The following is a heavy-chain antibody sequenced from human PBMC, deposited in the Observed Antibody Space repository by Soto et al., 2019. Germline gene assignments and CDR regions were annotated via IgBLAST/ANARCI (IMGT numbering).Heavy chain of an antibody. Sequence: EASVKFSCKASGYTFTSYGISWVRQAPGQGLEWMGWISAYNGNTNYAQKLQGRVTMTTDTSTSTAYMELRSLRSDDTAVYYCASSTEKVAKGAFDIWGQGTMVTVS. V-gene: IGHV1-18*01. J-gene: IGHJ3*02. D-gene: IGHD5-12*01. CDR2: ISAYNGNT. CDR1: GYTFTSYG. CDR3: ASSTEKVAKGAFDI.